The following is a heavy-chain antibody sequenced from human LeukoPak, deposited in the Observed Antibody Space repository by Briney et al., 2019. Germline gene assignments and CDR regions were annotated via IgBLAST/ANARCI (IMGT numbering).Heavy chain of an antibody. CDR2: ISAGGGST. J-gene: IGHJ5*02. Sequence: HPGGSLRLSCAASGFTFSSYSMNWVRQAPGKGLEWVSAISAGGGSTYYADSVKGRFTISRDNSKNTLYLQMNSLRAEDTAVYYCATPRRGDHDHWGQGTLVTVSS. CDR3: ATPRRGDHDH. D-gene: IGHD3-10*01. V-gene: IGHV3-23*01. CDR1: GFTFSSYS.